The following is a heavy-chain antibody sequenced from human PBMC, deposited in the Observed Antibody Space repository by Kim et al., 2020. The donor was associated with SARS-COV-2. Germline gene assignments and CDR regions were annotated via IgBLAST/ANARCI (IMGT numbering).Heavy chain of an antibody. CDR2: IYYSGST. CDR3: ARGSSWPYYVYY. V-gene: IGHV4-39*06. Sequence: SETLSLTCTVSGGSISSSSYYWGWIRQPPGQGLEWIGSIYYSGSTYYNPSLKSRVTISVDTSKNQFPLKLSPVTAADTAVYYCARGSSWPYYVYYWGQGTLVTVSS. D-gene: IGHD6-13*01. J-gene: IGHJ4*02. CDR1: GGSISSSSYY.